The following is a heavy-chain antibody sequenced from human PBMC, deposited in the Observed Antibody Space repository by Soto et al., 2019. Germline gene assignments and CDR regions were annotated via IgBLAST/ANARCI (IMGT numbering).Heavy chain of an antibody. CDR2: IYPGDSDT. CDR1: GFSFTANW. D-gene: IGHD6-19*01. V-gene: IGHV5-51*01. CDR3: ARTWAVGGRAGDAFDI. J-gene: IGHJ3*02. Sequence: PGDSLKISCKGSGFSFTANWIGWVRQMPGKGLEWMGIIYPGDSDTRYSPSFQGQVTISADKSISTAYLQWSSLKASDTAMYYCARTWAVGGRAGDAFDIWGQGTMVIVSS.